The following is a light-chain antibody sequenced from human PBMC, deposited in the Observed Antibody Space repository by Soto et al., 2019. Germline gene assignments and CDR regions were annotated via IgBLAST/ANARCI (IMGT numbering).Light chain of an antibody. V-gene: IGLV2-8*01. CDR3: SSYAGRNLLL. CDR2: EVT. Sequence: QSALTQPPSASGSPGQSVTISCTGTSTDHYGSNYVSWYQQHPGKVPKLIIYEVTQRPSGVPDRFSGSKSGNTASLTVSGLQAEDEADYSCSSYAGRNLLLFGAGTKLTVL. J-gene: IGLJ1*01. CDR1: STDHYGSNY.